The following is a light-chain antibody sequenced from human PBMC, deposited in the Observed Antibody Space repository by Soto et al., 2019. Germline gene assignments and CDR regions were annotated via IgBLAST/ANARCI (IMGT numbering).Light chain of an antibody. Sequence: DIQMTQSPSSLSASVGDRVTITCRASQSVQYYLSWYQQRPGEAPNLLIYAASYLQSGVPSRFSGSGSGTDFSLTISSLQPEDFANYSCQQSYDTPITFGQGTRLEIK. V-gene: IGKV1-39*01. J-gene: IGKJ5*01. CDR2: AAS. CDR1: QSVQYY. CDR3: QQSYDTPIT.